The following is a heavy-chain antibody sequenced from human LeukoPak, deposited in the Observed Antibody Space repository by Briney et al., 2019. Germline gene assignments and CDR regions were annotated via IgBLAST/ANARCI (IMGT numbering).Heavy chain of an antibody. CDR2: ISYDGSNK. CDR1: GFTFSSYA. J-gene: IGHJ6*04. CDR3: ARSGVVRGAISNYYYYGMDV. D-gene: IGHD3-10*01. V-gene: IGHV3-30*04. Sequence: GRSLRLSCAASGFTFSSYAMHWVRQAPGKGLEWVAVISYDGSNKYYADSVKGRFTISRDNSKNTLYLQMNSLRAEDTAVYYCARSGVVRGAISNYYYYGMDVWGKGTTVTVSS.